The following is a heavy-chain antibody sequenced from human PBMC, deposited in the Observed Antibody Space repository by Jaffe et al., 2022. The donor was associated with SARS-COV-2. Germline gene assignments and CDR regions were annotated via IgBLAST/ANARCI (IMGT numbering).Heavy chain of an antibody. D-gene: IGHD6-13*01. CDR1: GGSIRSYY. CDR3: ARDYSSNWPPDY. CDR2: TYYIGTN. J-gene: IGHJ4*02. V-gene: IGHV4-59*01. Sequence: QVQLQESGPGLVKPSETLSLTCTVSGGSIRSYYWSWIRQPPGKGLEWIGYTYYIGTNKYNPSLKSRVTISMDTSKNQFSLNLSSVTTADTAFYYCARDYSSNWPPDYWGQGTLVTVSS.